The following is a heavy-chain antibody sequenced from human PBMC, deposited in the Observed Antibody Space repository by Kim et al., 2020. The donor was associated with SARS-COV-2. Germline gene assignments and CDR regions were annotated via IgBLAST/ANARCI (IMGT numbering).Heavy chain of an antibody. CDR2: ISSSDSI. D-gene: IGHD3-10*02. Sequence: GGSLRLSCAASGYTFSSYEMNWVRQAPGKGLEWVAYISSSDSIQYVDSFKGRFTIPRSNAWYSVQFLLNSRRDEDTAAYYYCARLNIVCSHDF. V-gene: IGHV3-48*03. J-gene: IGHJ4*01. CDR3: ARLNIVCSHDF. CDR1: GYTFSSYE.